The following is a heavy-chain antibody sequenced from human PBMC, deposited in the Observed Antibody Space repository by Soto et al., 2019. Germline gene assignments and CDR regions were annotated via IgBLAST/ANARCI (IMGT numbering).Heavy chain of an antibody. CDR2: IYHSGST. Sequence: QVQLQESGPGLVKPSGTLTLTCVVSGGSISNNNWWSWVRQSPGKGLEWIGEIYHSGSTNYNPSLKSRVTVSVDKSKNQFSLKLSSVAAADTAVSYCARVRASGTCFDYWGQGTLVTVSS. V-gene: IGHV4-4*02. CDR1: GGSISNNNW. CDR3: ARVRASGTCFDY. J-gene: IGHJ4*02. D-gene: IGHD6-13*01.